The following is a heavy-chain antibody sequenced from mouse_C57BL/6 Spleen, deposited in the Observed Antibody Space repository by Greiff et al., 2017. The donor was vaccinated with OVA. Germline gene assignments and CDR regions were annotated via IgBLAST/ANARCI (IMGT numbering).Heavy chain of an antibody. J-gene: IGHJ2*01. CDR2: ISYDGSN. CDR3: AREVYYDYDEGYFDY. Sequence: EVKLMESGPGLVKPSQSLSLTCSVTGYSITSGYYWNWIRQFPGNKLEWMGYISYDGSNNYNPSLKNRISITRDTSKNQFFLKLNSVTTEDTATYYCAREVYYDYDEGYFDYWGQGTTLTVSS. D-gene: IGHD2-4*01. CDR1: GYSITSGYY. V-gene: IGHV3-6*01.